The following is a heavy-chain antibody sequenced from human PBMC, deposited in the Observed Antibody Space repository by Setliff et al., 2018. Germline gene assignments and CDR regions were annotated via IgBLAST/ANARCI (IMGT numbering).Heavy chain of an antibody. V-gene: IGHV1-69*06. J-gene: IGHJ3*02. CDR3: ARGGATVFLAFDI. Sequence: SVKVSCKASGGTFSSYAISWVRQAPGQGLEWMGRIIPIFGTANYAQKFQGRVTITADKSTRTAYMELSSLRSEDTAVYYCARGGATVFLAFDIWGQGTMVTVSS. CDR2: IIPIFGTA. D-gene: IGHD3-3*01. CDR1: GGTFSSYA.